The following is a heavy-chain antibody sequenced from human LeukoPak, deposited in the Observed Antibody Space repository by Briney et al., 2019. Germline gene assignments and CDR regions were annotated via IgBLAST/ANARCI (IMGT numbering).Heavy chain of an antibody. D-gene: IGHD3-3*01. Sequence: ASVTVSCKASGYTFTSYGISWVRQAPGQGLEWMGWISAYNGNTNYAQKLQGRVTMTTDTSTSTAYMELRSLRSDDTAVYYCARGPFTIFGVDSIDYWGQGTLVTVSS. CDR3: ARGPFTIFGVDSIDY. V-gene: IGHV1-18*01. CDR2: ISAYNGNT. J-gene: IGHJ4*02. CDR1: GYTFTSYG.